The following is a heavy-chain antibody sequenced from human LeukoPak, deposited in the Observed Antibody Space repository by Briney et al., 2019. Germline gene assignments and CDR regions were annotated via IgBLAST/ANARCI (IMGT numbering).Heavy chain of an antibody. CDR3: ARRGYCSGGSCNWLDP. CDR2: IYPGDSDT. V-gene: IGHV5-51*01. J-gene: IGHJ5*02. D-gene: IGHD2-15*01. Sequence: GESLKISCKGSGYSFTSYWIGWVRQMPGKGLEWMGIIYPGDSDTRYSPSFQGQVTISADKSISTAYLQWSSLKASDTAMYYCARRGYCSGGSCNWLDPWGQGTLVTVSS. CDR1: GYSFTSYW.